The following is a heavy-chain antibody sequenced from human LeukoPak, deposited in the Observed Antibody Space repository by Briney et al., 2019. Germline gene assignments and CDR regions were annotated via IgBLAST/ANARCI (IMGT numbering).Heavy chain of an antibody. Sequence: GGSLRLSCAASGFTFSDYYMSWIRQAPGKGLEWVSYISSSGSTIYYADSVKGRFTISRDNAKNSLCLQMNSLRAEDTAVYYCAKDWKQWLVLDAFDIWGQGTMVTVSS. J-gene: IGHJ3*02. CDR1: GFTFSDYY. CDR3: AKDWKQWLVLDAFDI. CDR2: ISSSGSTI. V-gene: IGHV3-11*04. D-gene: IGHD6-19*01.